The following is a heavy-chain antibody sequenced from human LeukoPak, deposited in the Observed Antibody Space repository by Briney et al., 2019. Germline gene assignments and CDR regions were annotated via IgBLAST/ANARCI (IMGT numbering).Heavy chain of an antibody. CDR3: AREIFGVTGGFDP. CDR2: IDSDGSST. V-gene: IGHV3-74*01. Sequence: GGSLRLSCAASGFTFSNYWIHWVRQAPGKGLVWVSRIDSDGSSTSYADSVKGRFTVSRDNSKNTLYLQMNSLRAEDTAVYYCAREIFGVTGGFDPWGQGTLVTVSS. J-gene: IGHJ5*02. D-gene: IGHD3-3*01. CDR1: GFTFSNYW.